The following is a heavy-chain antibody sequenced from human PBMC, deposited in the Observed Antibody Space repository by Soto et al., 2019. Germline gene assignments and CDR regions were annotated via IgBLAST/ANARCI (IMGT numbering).Heavy chain of an antibody. CDR1: GYTLTGYY. CDR3: ATLRVEYAFDI. CDR2: INPNSGGT. J-gene: IGHJ3*02. Sequence: GASVKVSCKASGYTLTGYYMHWVRQAPGQGLEWMGWINPNSGGTNYAQKFQGWVTMTRDTSISTAYMELSSLRSEDTAVYYCATLRVEYAFDIWRRGTMVTVSS. V-gene: IGHV1-2*04. D-gene: IGHD2-15*01.